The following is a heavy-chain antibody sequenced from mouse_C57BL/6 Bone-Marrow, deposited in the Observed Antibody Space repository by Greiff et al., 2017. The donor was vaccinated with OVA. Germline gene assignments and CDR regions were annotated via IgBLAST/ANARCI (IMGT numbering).Heavy chain of an antibody. D-gene: IGHD2-5*01. J-gene: IGHJ2*01. CDR2: ISSGGDYI. Sequence: EVQLQESGEGLVKPGGSLKLSCAASGFTFSSYAMSWVRQTPEKRLEWVAYISSGGDYIYYADTVKGRFTISRDNARNTLYLQMSSLKSEDTAMYYCTREHSNYYFDYWGQGTTLTVSS. V-gene: IGHV5-9-1*02. CDR1: GFTFSSYA. CDR3: TREHSNYYFDY.